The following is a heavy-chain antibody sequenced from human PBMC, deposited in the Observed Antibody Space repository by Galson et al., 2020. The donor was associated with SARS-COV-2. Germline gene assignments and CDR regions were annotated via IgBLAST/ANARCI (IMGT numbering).Heavy chain of an antibody. J-gene: IGHJ4*02. CDR3: AKSLLGLGELSLRGYYFDY. CDR1: GFTFDDYA. CDR2: ISWNSGSI. D-gene: IGHD3-16*02. V-gene: IGHV3-9*01. Sequence: LKISCAASGFTFDDYAMHWVRQAPGKGLEWVSGISWNSGSIGYADSVKGRFTISRDNAKNSLYLQMNSLRAEDTALYYCAKSLLGLGELSLRGYYFDYWCQGTLVTVAS.